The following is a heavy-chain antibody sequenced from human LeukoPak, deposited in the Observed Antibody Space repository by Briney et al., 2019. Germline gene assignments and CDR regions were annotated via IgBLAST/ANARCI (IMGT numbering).Heavy chain of an antibody. Sequence: SETLSLTCAVYGGSFSGYYWSWIRQPAGKGLEWIGRIYTSGSTNYNPSLKSRVTISVDTSKNQFSLKLSSVTAADTAVYYCARTGSGTNTLFRGVIDYWGQGTLVTVSS. V-gene: IGHV4-59*10. CDR1: GGSFSGYY. CDR2: IYTSGST. CDR3: ARTGSGTNTLFRGVIDY. D-gene: IGHD3-10*01. J-gene: IGHJ4*02.